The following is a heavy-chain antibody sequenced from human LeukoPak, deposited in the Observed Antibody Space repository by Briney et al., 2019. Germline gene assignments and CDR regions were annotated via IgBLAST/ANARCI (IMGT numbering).Heavy chain of an antibody. V-gene: IGHV1-69*05. CDR3: ARQCSSGWYMSAFDI. D-gene: IGHD6-19*01. Sequence: ASVKVSCKTSGGTFNNSAISWVRQAPGQGLEWLGGIMPLFGTAGYAQKFQGRVTITKDESTRTAYLELTSLTSDDTAVYYCARQCSSGWYMSAFDIWGQGTMVTVSS. J-gene: IGHJ3*02. CDR1: GGTFNNSA. CDR2: IMPLFGTA.